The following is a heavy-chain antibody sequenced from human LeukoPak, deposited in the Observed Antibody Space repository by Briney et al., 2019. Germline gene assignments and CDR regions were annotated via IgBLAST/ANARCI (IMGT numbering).Heavy chain of an antibody. CDR2: IYTSGRT. J-gene: IGHJ3*02. CDR1: GGSSSSGSDY. V-gene: IGHV4-61*02. D-gene: IGHD3-9*01. CDR3: AIFQPDNAIRDFGDAFDI. Sequence: PSETLSLTCTVSGGSSSSGSDYWSWIRQPAGKGLEWIGRIYTSGRTNYNTSLKRRVTISVDKSKNQFSLKLSSVTAADTAVYYCAIFQPDNAIRDFGDAFDIWGQGTMVTVSS.